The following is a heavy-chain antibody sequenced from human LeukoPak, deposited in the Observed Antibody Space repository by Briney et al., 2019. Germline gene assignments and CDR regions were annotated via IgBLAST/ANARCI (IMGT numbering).Heavy chain of an antibody. CDR1: GGSFSGYY. Sequence: SETLSLTCAVYGGSFSGYYWSWIRQPPGKGLEWIAEINHSGSTNYSPSLKSRVTMSVDTSKNQFSLKLSSVTAADTAMYYCARVGVQIVVVPAATTQTTYYYYMDVWDKGTTVTVSS. J-gene: IGHJ6*03. CDR3: ARVGVQIVVVPAATTQTTYYYYMDV. D-gene: IGHD2-2*01. V-gene: IGHV4-34*01. CDR2: INHSGST.